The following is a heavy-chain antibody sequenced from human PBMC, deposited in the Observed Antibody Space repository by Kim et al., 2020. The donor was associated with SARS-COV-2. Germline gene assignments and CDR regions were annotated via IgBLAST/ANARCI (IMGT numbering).Heavy chain of an antibody. Sequence: NHNPPLKSRVTISVDTSKSRFSLKLSSVTAADTAVYYCASRKSQERPFDYWGQGTLVTVSS. V-gene: IGHV4-34*01. J-gene: IGHJ4*02. CDR3: ASRKSQERPFDY. D-gene: IGHD1-1*01.